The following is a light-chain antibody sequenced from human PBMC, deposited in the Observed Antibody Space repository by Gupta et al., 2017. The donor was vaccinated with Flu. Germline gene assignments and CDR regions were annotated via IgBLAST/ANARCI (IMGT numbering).Light chain of an antibody. V-gene: IGLV8-61*01. CDR1: SASVASYHY. CDR2: NKD. CDR3: VLDRGSGILV. J-gene: IGLJ3*02. Sequence: VTVTCGLTSASVASYHYPSCHQQTPGHAHRWLIYNKDRRCSGVPDRFSVSFRGSTAALTITGAQADDGSDYYGVLDRGSGILVFGGGTKLTVL.